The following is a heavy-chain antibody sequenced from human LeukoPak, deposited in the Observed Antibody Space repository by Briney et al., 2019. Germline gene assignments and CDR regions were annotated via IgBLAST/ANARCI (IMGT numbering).Heavy chain of an antibody. D-gene: IGHD3-22*01. Sequence: GGSLRLSCAASGDTFSTYSMNWVRQAPGKGLEWVSSISKSSTYIYYADSVKGRFTISRDNAKNSLYLQMKSLRAEDTAVYYCARDYYDSSGYTDFWGQGALVTVSS. V-gene: IGHV3-21*01. J-gene: IGHJ4*02. CDR3: ARDYYDSSGYTDF. CDR1: GDTFSTYS. CDR2: ISKSSTYI.